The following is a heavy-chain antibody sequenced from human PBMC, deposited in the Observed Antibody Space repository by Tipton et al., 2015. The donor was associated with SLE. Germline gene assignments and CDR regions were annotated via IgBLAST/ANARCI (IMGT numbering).Heavy chain of an antibody. J-gene: IGHJ4*02. V-gene: IGHV4-31*03. CDR2: IYYSGRT. CDR1: GGSINSGAYY. CDR3: ARASFWSGYHDC. Sequence: TLSLTCTVSGGSINSGAYYWSWIRQHTGKGLEWIGYIYYSGRTYYNPSLKSRVTISVDTSKNQFSLKLSSVTAADTAVYYCARASFWSGYHDCWGQGTLVTVSS. D-gene: IGHD3-3*01.